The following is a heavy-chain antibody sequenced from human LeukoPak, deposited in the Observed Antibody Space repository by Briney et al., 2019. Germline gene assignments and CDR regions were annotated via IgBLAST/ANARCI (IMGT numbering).Heavy chain of an antibody. D-gene: IGHD6-13*01. J-gene: IGHJ6*02. Sequence: PGGSLRLSCAASGFTFSNYGMHWVRQAPGKGLEWVSVIYSGGSTYYADSVKGRFTISRDNSKNTLYLQMNSLRAEDTAVYYCARSSSWPYYYGMDVWGQGTTVTVSS. CDR2: IYSGGST. V-gene: IGHV3-53*01. CDR1: GFTFSNYG. CDR3: ARSSSWPYYYGMDV.